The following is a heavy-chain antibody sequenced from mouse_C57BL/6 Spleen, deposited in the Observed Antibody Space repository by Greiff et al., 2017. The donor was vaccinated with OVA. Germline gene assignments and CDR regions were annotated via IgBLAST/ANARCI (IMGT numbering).Heavy chain of an antibody. Sequence: QVQLQQSGPELVKPGASVKISCKASGYAFSSSWMNWVKQRPGKGLEWIGRLYPGDGDTNYNGKFKGKATLTADKSSSTAYMQLSSLTSEDSAVYFCANDGPWYFDVWGTGTTVTVSS. J-gene: IGHJ1*03. CDR3: ANDGPWYFDV. CDR2: LYPGDGDT. D-gene: IGHD2-3*01. V-gene: IGHV1-82*01. CDR1: GYAFSSSW.